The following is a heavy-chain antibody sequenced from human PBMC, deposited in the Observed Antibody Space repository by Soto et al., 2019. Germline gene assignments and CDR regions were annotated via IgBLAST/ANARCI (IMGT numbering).Heavy chain of an antibody. CDR2: ISGTGDNT. J-gene: IGHJ6*03. D-gene: IGHD6-13*01. V-gene: IGHV3-23*01. CDR3: AKYAGNYYHYYYMDV. CDR1: EFTSSRYA. Sequence: EVQLLESGGGLVQPGGSLRLSCAGSEFTSSRYALSWVRQAPGEGLEWVSGISGTGDNTYYADSVKGRFTVSRDNSKNTLYLQMHSLRAEDTAVYYCAKYAGNYYHYYYMDVWGKGTTVTVSS.